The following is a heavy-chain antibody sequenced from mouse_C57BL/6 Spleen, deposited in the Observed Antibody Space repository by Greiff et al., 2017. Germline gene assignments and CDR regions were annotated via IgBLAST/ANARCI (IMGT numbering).Heavy chain of an antibody. D-gene: IGHD2-3*01. CDR3: ARWLLTWFAY. J-gene: IGHJ3*01. Sequence: QVQLQQPGAELVRPGTSVKLSCKASGYTFTSYWMHWVKQRPGQGLEWIGEIDPSDSYTNSNQKFKGKATLTVDKSSSTAYMQLSSLTSEDSAVYCCARWLLTWFAYWGKGTLVTVSA. CDR1: GYTFTSYW. CDR2: IDPSDSYT. V-gene: IGHV1-59*01.